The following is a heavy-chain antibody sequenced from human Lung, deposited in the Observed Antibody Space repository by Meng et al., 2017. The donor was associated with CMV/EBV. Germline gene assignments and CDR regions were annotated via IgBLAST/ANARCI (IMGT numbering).Heavy chain of an antibody. CDR1: GFTFSTDW. Sequence: GESLKISCAASGFTFSTDWMTWVRQAPGKGLEWVANINPDGSAKYYVDSVKGRFTISRDNAMNSLYLQMNSLRAEDTAVYYCARSSSRWGWGTLVTVSS. D-gene: IGHD6-6*01. CDR3: ARSSSR. CDR2: INPDGSAK. V-gene: IGHV3-7*01. J-gene: IGHJ4*02.